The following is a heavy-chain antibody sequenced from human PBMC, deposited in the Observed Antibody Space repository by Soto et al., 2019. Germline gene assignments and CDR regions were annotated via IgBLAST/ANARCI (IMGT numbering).Heavy chain of an antibody. CDR2: IYSGGST. Sequence: GGSLRLSCAASGFTVSSNYMNWVRQAPGKGLEWVSVIYSGGSTYYADSVKGRFTISRHNSKNTLYLQMNSLRAEDTAVYFCARGADFGVVINDAFDIWGQGTMVTV. J-gene: IGHJ3*02. CDR3: ARGADFGVVINDAFDI. V-gene: IGHV3-53*04. CDR1: GFTVSSNY. D-gene: IGHD3-3*01.